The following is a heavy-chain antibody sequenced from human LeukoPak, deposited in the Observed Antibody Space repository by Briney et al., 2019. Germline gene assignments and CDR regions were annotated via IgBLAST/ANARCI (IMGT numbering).Heavy chain of an antibody. CDR1: GYSFTSYW. Sequence: GAALQISCKGSGYSFTSYWIGWGRRMPGKGVEWMGIIYPGDSDTRYSPSFQGQVTISADKSISTAYLQWSSLKASDTAMYYCARLNPDRGYSYGIWGQGTLVTVSS. D-gene: IGHD5-18*01. V-gene: IGHV5-51*01. J-gene: IGHJ4*02. CDR3: ARLNPDRGYSYGI. CDR2: IYPGDSDT.